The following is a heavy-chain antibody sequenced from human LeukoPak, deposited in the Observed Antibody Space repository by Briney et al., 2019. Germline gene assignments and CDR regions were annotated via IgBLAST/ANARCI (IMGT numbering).Heavy chain of an antibody. Sequence: SGGSLRLSCAASGFSLNNAWMSWVRQAPGKGLEWVGRIKSKTDGGTIDYAAPVKGRSTISRDDSKNTVYLLMNSLKIEDTAVYYCTTSYYDSSGFRAWGQGTLVTVSS. D-gene: IGHD3-22*01. CDR2: IKSKTDGGTI. J-gene: IGHJ4*02. V-gene: IGHV3-15*01. CDR1: GFSLNNAW. CDR3: TTSYYDSSGFRA.